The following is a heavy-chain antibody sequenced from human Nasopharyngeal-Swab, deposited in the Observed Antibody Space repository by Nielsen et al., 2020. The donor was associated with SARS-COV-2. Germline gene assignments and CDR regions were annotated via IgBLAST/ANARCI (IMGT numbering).Heavy chain of an antibody. D-gene: IGHD2-8*01. CDR2: ISANNGDT. V-gene: IGHV1-18*01. Sequence: ASVKVSCKASGDTFTSYGFGWVRQAPGQGLEWMGWISANNGDTDYAQKFRDRITMTTDTSTTTVHMELRGLKSDDTAVYYCARCITNTWSKGWLDFWGHGTLVTVSS. J-gene: IGHJ5*01. CDR1: GDTFTSYG. CDR3: ARCITNTWSKGWLDF.